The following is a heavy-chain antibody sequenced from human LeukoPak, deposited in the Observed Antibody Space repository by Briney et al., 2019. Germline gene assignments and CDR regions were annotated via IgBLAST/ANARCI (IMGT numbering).Heavy chain of an antibody. CDR2: IKTDGSST. J-gene: IGHJ4*02. V-gene: IGHV3-74*01. CDR3: VRDRGTYRPIDY. CDR1: GFSFSSYW. D-gene: IGHD1-26*01. Sequence: GGSLRLSCAASGFSFSSYWMHWVRQAPGKGLVCVSRIKTDGSSTSYADSVKGRFTISRDNAKNTLYLQMNSLRAEDTAVYYCVRDRGTYRPIDYWGQGTLVTVSS.